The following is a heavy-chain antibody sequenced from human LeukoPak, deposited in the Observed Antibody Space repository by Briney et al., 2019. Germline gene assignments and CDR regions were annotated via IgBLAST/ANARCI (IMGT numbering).Heavy chain of an antibody. Sequence: GESLKISFKGSGYRFASYWIGWVRPMPGKGLEWMGIIYPGDSDTRYSPSFQGQVTISADKSISTAYLQWSSLKASDTAMYYCASRSGSYFSGGFDYWGQGTLVTVSS. CDR1: GYRFASYW. CDR2: IYPGDSDT. CDR3: ASRSGSYFSGGFDY. J-gene: IGHJ4*02. V-gene: IGHV5-51*01. D-gene: IGHD1-26*01.